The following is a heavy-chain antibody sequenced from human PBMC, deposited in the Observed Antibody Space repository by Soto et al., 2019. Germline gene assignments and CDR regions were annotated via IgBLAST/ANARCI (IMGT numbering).Heavy chain of an antibody. CDR2: MNPNSGNT. J-gene: IGHJ4*02. V-gene: IGHV1-8*01. CDR1: GYTCTSYD. CDR3: ARVRFFLSSSPLGY. D-gene: IGHD6-6*01. Sequence: QVQLVQSGAEVKKPGASVKVSCKASGYTCTSYDINWVRQATGQGLEWMGWMNPNSGNTGYAQKFQGRVTMTRNTSISTAYMELSSLRSEGTAVYYCARVRFFLSSSPLGYWGQGTLVTVSS.